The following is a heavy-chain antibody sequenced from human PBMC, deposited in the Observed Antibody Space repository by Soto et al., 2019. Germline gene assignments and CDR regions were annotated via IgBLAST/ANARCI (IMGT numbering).Heavy chain of an antibody. CDR1: GFSFSDHY. J-gene: IGHJ4*02. Sequence: EVQLVESGGDLVQPGGSLTLSCAASGFSFSDHYMEWVRQAPGKGLEWVGRTRHKVENYNTEYAASVKGRFTISRDASKNSLYLQMNSLKTEDTAVYFCVNYIAATPNWGQGTLVTVSS. V-gene: IGHV3-72*01. D-gene: IGHD6-13*01. CDR2: TRHKVENYNT. CDR3: VNYIAATPN.